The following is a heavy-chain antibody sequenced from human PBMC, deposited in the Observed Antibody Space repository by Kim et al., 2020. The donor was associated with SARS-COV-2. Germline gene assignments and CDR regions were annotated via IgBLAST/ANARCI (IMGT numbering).Heavy chain of an antibody. Sequence: TYYNPSLKSRVTISVDTSKNQFSLKLSSVTAADTAVYYCARLYYDSSGLNWGQGTMVTVSS. J-gene: IGHJ3*01. CDR2: T. V-gene: IGHV4-39*07. D-gene: IGHD3-22*01. CDR3: ARLYYDSSGLN.